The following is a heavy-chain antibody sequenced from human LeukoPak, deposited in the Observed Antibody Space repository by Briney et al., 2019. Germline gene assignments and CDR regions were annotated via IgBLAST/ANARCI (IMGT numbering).Heavy chain of an antibody. V-gene: IGHV4-4*02. CDR2: ISHTGNT. CDR3: ASRTASALDGCDV. J-gene: IGHJ3*01. Sequence: SGTLSLTCTVSRVSIDSPHWWTWVRQPPGKGVEWVGEISHTGNTAYNPSLMSRLAMSVDKSRNQFSLRLSSVTAADTAVYYCASRTASALDGCDVWGQGTVVTVSS. D-gene: IGHD4-17*01. CDR1: RVSIDSPHW.